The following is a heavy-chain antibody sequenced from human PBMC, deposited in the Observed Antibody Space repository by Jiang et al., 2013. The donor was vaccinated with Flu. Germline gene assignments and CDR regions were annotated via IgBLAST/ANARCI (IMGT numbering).Heavy chain of an antibody. J-gene: IGHJ4*02. CDR2: IYSSGSTNYKPSL. V-gene: IGHV4-59*01. CDR3: ARGPQKEYSYGLLDF. Sequence: PGLVKPSETLSLTCTVSGGSISSYYWSWIRQPPGKGLEWIGYIYSSGSTNYKPSLNYNPSLKSRVTISLDTSKKQFSLNLRSVTAADTAVYYCARGPQKEYSYGLLDFWGQGSLVTVSS. CDR1: GGSISSYY. D-gene: IGHD2/OR15-2a*01.